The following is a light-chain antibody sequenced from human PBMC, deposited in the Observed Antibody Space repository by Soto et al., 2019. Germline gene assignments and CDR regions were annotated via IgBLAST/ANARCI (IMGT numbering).Light chain of an antibody. Sequence: DIQLTQSPSFLSASVGDSVTITCRASQGLSSYLAWYQQKPGKAPKLLIYAASTLQSGVPSRFSGSGSGTEFTLTINSLHPEDFATYYCQQLHSYPLTFGGGTNLQIK. J-gene: IGKJ4*01. CDR3: QQLHSYPLT. CDR1: QGLSSY. CDR2: AAS. V-gene: IGKV1-9*01.